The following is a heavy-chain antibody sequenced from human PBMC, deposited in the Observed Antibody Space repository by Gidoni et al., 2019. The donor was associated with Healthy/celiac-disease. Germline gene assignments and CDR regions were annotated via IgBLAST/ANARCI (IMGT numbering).Heavy chain of an antibody. J-gene: IGHJ3*02. V-gene: IGHV3-11*01. CDR2: ISSSGSTI. D-gene: IGHD6-13*01. CDR1: GSTFSDYY. CDR3: ARVQYSSSWADAFDI. Sequence: QVQLVESGGGLVKPGGSLSLSCAASGSTFSDYYMCWIRQAPGKGLEWVSYISSSGSTIYYADSVKGRFTISRDNAKNSLYLQMNSLRAEDTAVYYCARVQYSSSWADAFDIWGQGTMVTVSS.